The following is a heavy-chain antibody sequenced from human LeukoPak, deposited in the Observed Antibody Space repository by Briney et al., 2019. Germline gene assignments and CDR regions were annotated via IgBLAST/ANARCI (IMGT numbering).Heavy chain of an antibody. CDR2: ISGSGGST. D-gene: IGHD3-22*01. Sequence: GGSLRLSCAASGFTFNSYAMSWVRQAPGKGLEWVSAISGSGGSTYYADSVKGRFTISRDNSENTLYLQMNSLRAENTAVYYCAKGIYASSGYLELDYWGQGTLVTVSS. J-gene: IGHJ4*02. V-gene: IGHV3-23*01. CDR1: GFTFNSYA. CDR3: AKGIYASSGYLELDY.